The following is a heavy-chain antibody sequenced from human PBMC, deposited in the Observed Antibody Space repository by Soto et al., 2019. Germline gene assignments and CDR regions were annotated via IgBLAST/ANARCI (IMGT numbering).Heavy chain of an antibody. CDR2: IYYSGST. J-gene: IGHJ4*02. Sequence: SETLSLTCGVSGDSINSHYWSWIRQPPGKGLEWIGVIYYSGSTNYNPSLESRVTISVDKSKNQFSLKLSSVTAADTAVYYCARGDGSYFLYYFDYWGQGTTVTVSS. V-gene: IGHV4-59*11. CDR3: ARGDGSYFLYYFDY. D-gene: IGHD1-26*01. CDR1: GDSINSHY.